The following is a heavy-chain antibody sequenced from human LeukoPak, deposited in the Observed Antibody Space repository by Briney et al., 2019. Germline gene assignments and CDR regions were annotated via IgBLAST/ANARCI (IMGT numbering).Heavy chain of an antibody. Sequence: PPETLSLTCTVSGGSISSSSYYWGWIRQPPGKGLEWIGSIYYSGSTYYNPSLKSRVTISVDTSKNQFSLKLSSVTAEDTAVYYCAKCESGGGSCYGFDYWGQGTLVTVSS. J-gene: IGHJ4*02. CDR2: IYYSGST. CDR3: AKCESGGGSCYGFDY. V-gene: IGHV4-39*07. D-gene: IGHD2-15*01. CDR1: GGSISSSSYY.